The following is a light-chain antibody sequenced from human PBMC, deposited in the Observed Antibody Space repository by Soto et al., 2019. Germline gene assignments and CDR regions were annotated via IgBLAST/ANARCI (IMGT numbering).Light chain of an antibody. CDR2: EVT. V-gene: IGLV2-8*01. CDR1: SSDVGAYKY. Sequence: QSALTQPPSASGSPGQSVTISCTGTSSDVGAYKYVSWYQQYPGKAPKLMIYEVTKRPSGVPDRFSGSKSGNTASLTVWLQAEDEADYYCTSYVGNDIWVFGGGTKLTVL. CDR3: TSYVGNDIWV. J-gene: IGLJ3*02.